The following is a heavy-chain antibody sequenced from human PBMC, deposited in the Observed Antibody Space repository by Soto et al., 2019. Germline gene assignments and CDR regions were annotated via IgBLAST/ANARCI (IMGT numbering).Heavy chain of an antibody. V-gene: IGHV3-23*01. Sequence: PGGSLRLSCAASGFTFSSYAMSWVRQAPGKGLEWVSAISGSGGSTYYADSVKGRFTISRDNSKNTLYLQMNSLRAEDTAVYYCAKDGNTYYDILTGYFDYWGQGTLVTVSS. D-gene: IGHD3-9*01. CDR1: GFTFSSYA. CDR2: ISGSGGST. J-gene: IGHJ4*02. CDR3: AKDGNTYYDILTGYFDY.